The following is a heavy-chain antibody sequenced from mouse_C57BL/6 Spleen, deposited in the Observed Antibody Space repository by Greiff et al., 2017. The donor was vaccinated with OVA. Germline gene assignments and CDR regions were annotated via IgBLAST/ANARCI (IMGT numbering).Heavy chain of an antibody. V-gene: IGHV6-3*01. CDR2: IRLKSDNYAT. Sequence: DVKVEESGGGLVQPGGSMKLSCVASGFTFSNYWMNWVRQSPEKGLEWVAQIRLKSDNYATHYAASVKGMFTISRDDSKSIVYLQMNNLRAEDTGIYYCTADDSNVAWFAYWGQGTLVTVSA. D-gene: IGHD2-5*01. J-gene: IGHJ3*01. CDR3: TADDSNVAWFAY. CDR1: GFTFSNYW.